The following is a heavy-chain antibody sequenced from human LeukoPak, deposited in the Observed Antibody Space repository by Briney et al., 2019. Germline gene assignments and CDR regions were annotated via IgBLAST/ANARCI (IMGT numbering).Heavy chain of an antibody. Sequence: GGSLRLSCAASGFTFSSYAMSWVRQAPGKGLEWVSAISGRGGSTYYADSVKGRFTISRDNSKNTLYLQMNSLRAEDTAVYYCAKVRGIYDFWSGYSDWGQGTLVTVSS. D-gene: IGHD3-3*01. V-gene: IGHV3-23*01. J-gene: IGHJ4*02. CDR3: AKVRGIYDFWSGYSD. CDR2: ISGRGGST. CDR1: GFTFSSYA.